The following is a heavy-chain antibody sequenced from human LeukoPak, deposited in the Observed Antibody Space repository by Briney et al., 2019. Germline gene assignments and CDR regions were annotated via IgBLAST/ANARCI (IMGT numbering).Heavy chain of an antibody. D-gene: IGHD2-2*01. CDR3: ARDCSSTSCGFDP. J-gene: IGHJ5*02. V-gene: IGHV4-31*03. CDR1: GGSISSGGYY. Sequence: PSETLSLTCTVSGGSISSGGYYWSWIRQHPGKGLEWIGYIYYSGSTYYNPSLKSRVTISVDTSKNQFPLKLSSVTAADTAVYYCARDCSSTSCGFDPWGQGTLVTVSS. CDR2: IYYSGST.